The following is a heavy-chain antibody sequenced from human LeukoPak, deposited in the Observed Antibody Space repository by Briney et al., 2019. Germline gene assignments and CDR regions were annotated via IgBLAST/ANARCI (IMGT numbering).Heavy chain of an antibody. CDR2: IFPSGGEI. J-gene: IGHJ4*02. V-gene: IGHV3-23*01. Sequence: GGSLRLSCAASGFTFSTFAMIWVRQPPGKGLEWVSSIFPSGGEIHYADSVRGRFTISRDNSKSTLSLQMNSLRAEDTAVYYCARDIGLYYFDYWGQGTLVTVSS. CDR3: ARDIGLYYFDY. CDR1: GFTFSTFA.